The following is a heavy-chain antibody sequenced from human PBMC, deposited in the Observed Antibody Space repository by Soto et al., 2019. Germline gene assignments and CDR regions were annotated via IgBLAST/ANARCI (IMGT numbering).Heavy chain of an antibody. CDR3: ARRTITMVRKRRRGWNYYYYYMDV. CDR2: MNPNSGNT. V-gene: IGHV1-8*01. CDR1: GDTFTSYD. Sequence: GASVKVSCKASGDTFTSYDINWVRQATGQGLEWVGWMNPNSGNTGYAQKFQGRVTMTRNTSISTAYMELSSLRSEDTAVYYCARRTITMVRKRRRGWNYYYYYMDVWGKGTTVTVSS. J-gene: IGHJ6*03. D-gene: IGHD3-10*01.